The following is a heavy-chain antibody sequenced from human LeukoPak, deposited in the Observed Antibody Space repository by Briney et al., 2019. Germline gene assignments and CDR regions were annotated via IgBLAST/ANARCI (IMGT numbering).Heavy chain of an antibody. J-gene: IGHJ5*02. CDR2: IKLDGSEK. CDR1: GFTFSNFW. CDR3: AKDSKNAYDFWSGDNWFDP. D-gene: IGHD3-3*01. Sequence: GGSLRLSCAASGFTFSNFWMSWVRQAPGKGLEWVANIKLDGSEKYYVDSVKGRFTISRDNSKNTLYLQVNSLRAEDTAVYYCAKDSKNAYDFWSGDNWFDPWGQGTLVTVSS. V-gene: IGHV3-7*01.